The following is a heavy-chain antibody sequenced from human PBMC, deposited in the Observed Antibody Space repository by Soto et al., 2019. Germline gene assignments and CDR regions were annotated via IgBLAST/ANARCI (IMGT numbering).Heavy chain of an antibody. J-gene: IGHJ4*02. D-gene: IGHD3-16*01. CDR2: IYYSGNT. V-gene: IGHV4-30-4*01. CDR3: GRERGGPVDY. CDR1: GGSISSGDCY. Sequence: PSETLSLTCTVSGGSISSGDCYWSWVRQPPGKGLEWIGYIYYSGNTYYNPSLKSRVTISVDTSKNQFSLKLSSMTAADTAVYYCGRERGGPVDYWGQGALVTVSS.